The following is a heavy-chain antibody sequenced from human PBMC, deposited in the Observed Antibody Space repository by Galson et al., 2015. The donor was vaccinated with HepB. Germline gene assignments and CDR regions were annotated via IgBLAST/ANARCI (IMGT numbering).Heavy chain of an antibody. V-gene: IGHV3-15*01. CDR1: GFSFSNTW. CDR3: TTARFDS. J-gene: IGHJ4*02. CDR2: IKSKTDSGTT. Sequence: SLRLSCAASGFSFSNTWMTWVRQAPGKGLEWVGRIKSKTDSGTTDYAAPVKGRFTISRDDSKNTLYLQLNSLKTEDTAIYYCTTARFDSWGQGALVIVSS.